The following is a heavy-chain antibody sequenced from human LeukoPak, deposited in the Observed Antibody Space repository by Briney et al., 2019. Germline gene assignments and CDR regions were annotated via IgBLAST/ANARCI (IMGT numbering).Heavy chain of an antibody. V-gene: IGHV4-30-4*07. D-gene: IGHD3-22*01. CDR1: GGSISSGGYS. CDR2: IYYSGST. J-gene: IGHJ4*02. Sequence: SETLSLTCAVSGGSISSGGYSWSWIRQPPGKGLEWIGYIYYSGSTNYNPSLKSRVTISVDTSKNQFSLKLSSVTAADTAVYYCARGDYYDSSGYKFDYWGQGTLVTVSS. CDR3: ARGDYYDSSGYKFDY.